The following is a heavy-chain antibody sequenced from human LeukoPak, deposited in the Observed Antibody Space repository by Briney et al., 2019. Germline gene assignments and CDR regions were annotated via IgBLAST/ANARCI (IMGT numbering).Heavy chain of an antibody. J-gene: IGHJ4*02. CDR1: GGSISSSSYY. D-gene: IGHD3-22*01. V-gene: IGHV4-39*07. CDR3: ASNADYYDSSGYSKVDY. Sequence: SETLSLTCTVSGGSISSSSYYWGWIRQPPGKGLEWIGSIYYSGSTYYNPSLKSRVTISVDTSKNQFSLKLSSVTAADTAVYYCASNADYYDSSGYSKVDYWGQGTLVTVSS. CDR2: IYYSGST.